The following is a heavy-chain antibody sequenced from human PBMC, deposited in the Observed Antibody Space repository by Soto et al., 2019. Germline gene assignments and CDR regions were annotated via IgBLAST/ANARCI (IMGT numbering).Heavy chain of an antibody. CDR1: GFTFSSYG. CDR3: ARDNTPPITMVRGGFSAAWFDP. J-gene: IGHJ5*02. Sequence: PGGSLRLSCAASGFTFSSYGMHWVRQAPGKGLEWVAVIWYDGGNKYYADSVKGRFTISRDNSKNTLYLQMNSLRAEDTAVYYCARDNTPPITMVRGGFSAAWFDPWGQGTLVTVSS. CDR2: IWYDGGNK. D-gene: IGHD3-10*01. V-gene: IGHV3-33*01.